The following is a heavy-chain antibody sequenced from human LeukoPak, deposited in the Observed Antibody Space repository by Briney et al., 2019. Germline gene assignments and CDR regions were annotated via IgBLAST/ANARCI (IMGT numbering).Heavy chain of an antibody. V-gene: IGHV3-9*01. Sequence: GGSLRLSCAASGFTFDDYAMHWVRQAPGKGLEWVSGISWNSGSIGYADSVKGRFTTSRDNSKNTLYLQMNSLRAEDTAVYYCALGEATGGFGPWGQGTLVTVSS. D-gene: IGHD1-26*01. J-gene: IGHJ5*02. CDR3: ALGEATGGFGP. CDR2: ISWNSGSI. CDR1: GFTFDDYA.